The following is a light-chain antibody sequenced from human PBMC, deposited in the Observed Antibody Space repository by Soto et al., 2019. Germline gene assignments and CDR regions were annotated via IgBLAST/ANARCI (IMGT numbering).Light chain of an antibody. CDR2: EVS. Sequence: QSALTQPASVSGSPGQSITISCTGTSSDVGGYNYVSWYQQHPGKAPKLMIYEVSNRPSGVSNRFSGSKSGNTASLTISGLQAEDEADYYCSSYTSSSTPVVFGGGTQPTVL. CDR1: SSDVGGYNY. CDR3: SSYTSSSTPVV. J-gene: IGLJ2*01. V-gene: IGLV2-14*01.